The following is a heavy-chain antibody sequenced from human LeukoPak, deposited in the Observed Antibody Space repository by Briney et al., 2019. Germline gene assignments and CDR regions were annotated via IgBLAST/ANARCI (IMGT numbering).Heavy chain of an antibody. CDR1: GFTFSSYA. J-gene: IGHJ4*02. CDR2: ISGSGGST. D-gene: IGHD3-3*01. Sequence: GGSLRLSCAASGFTFSSYAMNWVRQAPGKGLEWVSGISGSGGSTYYADSVKGRFTISRDNSKNTLYLQMNSLRAEDTAVYYCAKKHPHPTQNYDFWSGYPHPLYGYFDYWGQGTLVTVSS. V-gene: IGHV3-23*01. CDR3: AKKHPHPTQNYDFWSGYPHPLYGYFDY.